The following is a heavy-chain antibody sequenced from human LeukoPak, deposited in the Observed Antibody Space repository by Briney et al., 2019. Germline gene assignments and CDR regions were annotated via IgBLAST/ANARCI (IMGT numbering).Heavy chain of an antibody. CDR2: ISYDGGNN. CDR3: AKTDYGDRSLDY. CDR1: GFTFSNYA. D-gene: IGHD4-17*01. V-gene: IGHV3-30*18. J-gene: IGHJ4*02. Sequence: GGSLRLSCAAFGFTFSNYAMHWVRQAPGKGLEWVAIISYDGGNNYYADSVKGRFTISRDNSKNTLFLQMNSLRAEDTAVYYCAKTDYGDRSLDYWGQGTLVTVSS.